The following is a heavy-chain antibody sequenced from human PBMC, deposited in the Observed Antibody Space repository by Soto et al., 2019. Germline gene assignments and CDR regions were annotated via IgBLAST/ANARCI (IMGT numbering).Heavy chain of an antibody. Sequence: QVQLVESGGGVVQPGRSLRLSCAASGFTFSRYGMHWFRQAPGKGLEWVAVIWYDGSNKYYADSVKGRFTISRDKSKNTLYLQMNSLRAEDTAVYYCARDLGTVDQEYYDFWSGPNYWGQGTLVTVSS. CDR3: ARDLGTVDQEYYDFWSGPNY. CDR2: IWYDGSNK. CDR1: GFTFSRYG. D-gene: IGHD3-3*01. J-gene: IGHJ4*02. V-gene: IGHV3-33*01.